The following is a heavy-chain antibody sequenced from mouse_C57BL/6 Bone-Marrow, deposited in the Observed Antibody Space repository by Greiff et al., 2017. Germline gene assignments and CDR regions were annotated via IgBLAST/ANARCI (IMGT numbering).Heavy chain of an antibody. V-gene: IGHV1-85*01. D-gene: IGHD6-1*01. CDR1: GYTFTSYD. J-gene: IGHJ3*01. CDR3: VRGSLSAY. CDR2: IYPRDGST. Sequence: QVQLQQPGPELVKPGASVKLSCKASGYTFTSYDINWVKQRPGQGLEWIGWIYPRDGSTKYNEKFKGKATLSVDTSSSTSYMELHSLTAEDSAVYFCVRGSLSAYWGQGTLVTVSA.